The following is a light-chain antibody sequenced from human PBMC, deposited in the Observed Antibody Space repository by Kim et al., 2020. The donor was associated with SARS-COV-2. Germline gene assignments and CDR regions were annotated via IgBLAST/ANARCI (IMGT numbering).Light chain of an antibody. J-gene: IGLJ2*01. CDR2: AKN. CDR3: NSRDTNDNVV. V-gene: IGLV3-19*01. CDR1: SLRSYY. Sequence: VALGQTVRITCQGDSLRSYYATWDQQKPGQAPILLIYAKNNRPSGIPDRFSGSSSGNTASLTITGAQAEDEADYYCNSRDTNDNVVFGGGTQLTVL.